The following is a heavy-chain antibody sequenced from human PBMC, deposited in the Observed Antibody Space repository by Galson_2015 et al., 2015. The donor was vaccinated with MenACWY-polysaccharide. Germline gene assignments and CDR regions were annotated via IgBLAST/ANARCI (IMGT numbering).Heavy chain of an antibody. CDR3: AKELGFGEPSDYYYGMDV. CDR1: GFTFSSYG. V-gene: IGHV3-30*18. Sequence: SLRLSCAASGFTFSSYGMHWVRQAPGKGLEWVAVISYDGSNKYYADSVKGRFTISRDNSKNTLYLQMNSLRAEDTAVYYCAKELGFGEPSDYYYGMDVWGQGTTVTVSS. J-gene: IGHJ6*02. CDR2: ISYDGSNK. D-gene: IGHD3-10*01.